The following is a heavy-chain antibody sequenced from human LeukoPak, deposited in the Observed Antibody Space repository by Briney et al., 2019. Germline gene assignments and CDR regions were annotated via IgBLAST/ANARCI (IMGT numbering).Heavy chain of an antibody. CDR1: GGSFSGYY. CDR3: ARDLPAAPYYHYYGMDV. CDR2: INHSGST. Sequence: SETLSLTCAVYGGSFSGYYWSWIRQPPGKGLEWIGEINHSGSTNYNPSLKSRVTISVDTSKNQSSLKLSSVTAADTAVYYCARDLPAAPYYHYYGMDVWGKGTTVTVSS. J-gene: IGHJ6*04. V-gene: IGHV4-34*01. D-gene: IGHD2-2*01.